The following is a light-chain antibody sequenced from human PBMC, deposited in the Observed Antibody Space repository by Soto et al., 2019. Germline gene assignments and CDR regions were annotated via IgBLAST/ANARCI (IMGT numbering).Light chain of an antibody. V-gene: IGLV1-51*01. CDR2: DND. Sequence: QSVLTQPPSVSAAPGQTVTISCSGTNSNIGKNFVSWYRQSPGTAPNLLLYDNDKRPSEIPDRFTGSRIDTSATLVISGLQTGDEADYYCGTWDTSLCVWVFGGGTKVTVL. CDR3: GTWDTSLCVWV. J-gene: IGLJ3*02. CDR1: NSNIGKNF.